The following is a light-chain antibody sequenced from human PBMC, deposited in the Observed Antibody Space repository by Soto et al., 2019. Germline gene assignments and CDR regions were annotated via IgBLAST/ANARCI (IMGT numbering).Light chain of an antibody. V-gene: IGKV1-12*01. CDR2: AAF. J-gene: IGKJ5*01. CDR1: EDINSR. Sequence: DIQITQSPSSVSASVVDRVTISCRAREDINSRLAWYQQKPGNAPKLLIYAAFILQSGVPSRFSGYGSGTDFTLSISSLQPEDFATYYCQQADSFPITFGQGTRLEIK. CDR3: QQADSFPIT.